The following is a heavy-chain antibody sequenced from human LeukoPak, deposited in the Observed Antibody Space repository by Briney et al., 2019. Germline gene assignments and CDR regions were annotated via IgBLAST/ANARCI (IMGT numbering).Heavy chain of an antibody. V-gene: IGHV4-4*09. J-gene: IGHJ4*02. D-gene: IGHD2-2*03. Sequence: SETLSLTCTVSGGSISSYYWSWIRQPPGKGLEWIGYIYTSGSTNYNPSLKSRVTISVDTSKNQFSLKLRSVTAADTAVYYCARQLTGYCSSTSCSIGYFDYWGQGTLVTVSS. CDR1: GGSISSYY. CDR3: ARQLTGYCSSTSCSIGYFDY. CDR2: IYTSGST.